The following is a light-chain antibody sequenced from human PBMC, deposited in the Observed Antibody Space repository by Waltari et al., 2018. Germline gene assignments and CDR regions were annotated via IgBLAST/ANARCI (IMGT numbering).Light chain of an antibody. V-gene: IGKV3-20*01. CDR2: GAS. Sequence: EIVLTQSPGTLSLSPGERVTLSCRASQSASSTYLAWYQQKPGQAPRLLIYGASSRATGIPDRFSGSGSGTDFTLTISRLEPEDFAVYYCQQYGSSTWTFGQGTKVEIK. CDR3: QQYGSSTWT. J-gene: IGKJ1*01. CDR1: QSASSTY.